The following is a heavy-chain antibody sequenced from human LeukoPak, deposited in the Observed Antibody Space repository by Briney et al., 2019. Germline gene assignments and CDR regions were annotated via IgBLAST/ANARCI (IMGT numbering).Heavy chain of an antibody. CDR3: ARPARQELPLYGMDV. CDR1: GYTFTSYY. CDR2: INPSGGST. Sequence: GASVKVSCKASGYTFTSYYMHWVRQAPGQGLEWMGIINPSGGSTSYAQKFQGRVTMTRDTSTSTVYMELSSLRSEDTAVYYCARPARQELPLYGMDVWGQGTTVTVSS. V-gene: IGHV1-46*01. J-gene: IGHJ6*02. D-gene: IGHD3-10*01.